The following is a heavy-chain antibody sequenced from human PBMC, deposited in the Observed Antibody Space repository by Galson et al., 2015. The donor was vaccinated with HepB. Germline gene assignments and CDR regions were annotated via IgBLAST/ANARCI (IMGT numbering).Heavy chain of an antibody. CDR2: ISSSGSPI. D-gene: IGHD4-11*01. CDR1: GFAXXXYS. J-gene: IGHJ4*02. V-gene: IGHV3-48*02. CDR3: ARDTGSNNLPFDH. Sequence: SLRLSXXXSGFAXXXYSXXXVRQAPGKAPXXXXYISSSGSPIHYGSSVRGRFTISRDNAXXSLFXXMNSLRDEDSAVYYCARDTGSNNLPFDHWGQGTLVXXS.